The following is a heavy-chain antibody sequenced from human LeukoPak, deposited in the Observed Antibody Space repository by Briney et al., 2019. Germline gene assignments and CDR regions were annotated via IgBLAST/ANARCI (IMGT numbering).Heavy chain of an antibody. CDR2: INHSGST. D-gene: IGHD3-10*01. CDR1: GGSFSGYY. V-gene: IGHV4-34*01. Sequence: SETLSLTCAVYGGSFSGYYWSWIRQPPGKGLEWIGEINHSGSTNYNPSLKSRVTISVDTSKNQFSLKLSSVTAADTAVYYCARASITRVAFDIWGQGTMVTVSS. J-gene: IGHJ3*02. CDR3: ARASITRVAFDI.